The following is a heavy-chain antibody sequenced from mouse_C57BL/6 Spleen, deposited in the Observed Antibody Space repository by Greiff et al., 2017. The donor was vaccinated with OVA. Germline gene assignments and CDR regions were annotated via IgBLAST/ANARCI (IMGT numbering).Heavy chain of an antibody. J-gene: IGHJ3*01. CDR1: GFTFTDYY. Sequence: EVKLQESGGGLVQPGGSLSLSCAASGFTFTDYYMSWVRQPPGKALEWLGFIRNKANGYTTEYSASVKGRFTISRDNSQSILYLQMNALRAEDSATYYCAGYYDYDMGFAYWGQGTLVTVSA. CDR3: AGYYDYDMGFAY. V-gene: IGHV7-3*01. CDR2: IRNKANGYTT. D-gene: IGHD2-4*01.